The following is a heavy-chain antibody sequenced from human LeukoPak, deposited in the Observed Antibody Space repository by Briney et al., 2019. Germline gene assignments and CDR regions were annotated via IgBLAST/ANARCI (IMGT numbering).Heavy chain of an antibody. Sequence: SETLSLTCTVSGGSISSYYWIWVRQPPGRGLEWIGYVFSTGDTTYSPSLKSRVTISVDMSENQFSLKLNSVTAADTAVYYCARGVYNYYYMDVWGRGATVTVSS. V-gene: IGHV4-59*01. CDR2: VFSTGDT. CDR1: GGSISSYY. J-gene: IGHJ6*03. CDR3: ARGVYNYYYMDV.